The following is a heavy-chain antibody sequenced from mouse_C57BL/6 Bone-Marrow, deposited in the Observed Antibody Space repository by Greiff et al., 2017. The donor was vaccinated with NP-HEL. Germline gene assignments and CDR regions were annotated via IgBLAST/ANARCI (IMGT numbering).Heavy chain of an antibody. Sequence: EVQVVESGEGLVKPGGSLKLSCAASGFTFSSYAMSWVRQTPEKRLEWVAYISSGGAYIYYADTVKGRFTISRDNARNTLYLQMSSLKSEDTAMYYCTRDHAVTTSWYVDVWGTGTTVTVSS. D-gene: IGHD2-2*01. CDR3: TRDHAVTTSWYVDV. CDR1: GFTFSSYA. V-gene: IGHV5-9-1*02. CDR2: ISSGGAYI. J-gene: IGHJ1*03.